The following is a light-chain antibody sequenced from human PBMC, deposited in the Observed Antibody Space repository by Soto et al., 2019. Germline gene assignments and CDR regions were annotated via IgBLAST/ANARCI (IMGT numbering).Light chain of an antibody. CDR2: TTS. CDR1: QDISNY. Sequence: IQMTQSPSSLSASVGDRVTITCQASQDISNYLNWYQQKPGEAPKLLIYTTSNLQTGVPSRFSGSGSETDFTLTISSLQPEDFATYYCQQSFRTPYTFGQGTRLEIK. CDR3: QQSFRTPYT. V-gene: IGKV1-39*01. J-gene: IGKJ5*01.